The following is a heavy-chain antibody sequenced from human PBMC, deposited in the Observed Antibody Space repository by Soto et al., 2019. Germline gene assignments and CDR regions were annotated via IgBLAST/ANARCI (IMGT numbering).Heavy chain of an antibody. CDR1: GYTFTSYG. J-gene: IGHJ6*02. CDR3: ARDPPRITGCGVAWGDGMDV. D-gene: IGHD3-3*01. V-gene: IGHV1-18*01. CDR2: ISTYNGNT. Sequence: QVQLVQSGAEMKKPGASVKVSCKASGYTFTSYGITWVRQAPGQGPEWMGWISTYNGNTNSAQKPQGRVTMTTDTSTSTADRELRSLRSDDTAGYYWARDPPRITGCGVAWGDGMDVWGQGTTVTVSS.